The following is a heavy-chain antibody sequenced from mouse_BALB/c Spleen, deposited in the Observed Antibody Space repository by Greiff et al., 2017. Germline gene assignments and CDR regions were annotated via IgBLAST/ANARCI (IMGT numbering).Heavy chain of an antibody. D-gene: IGHD2-1*01. Sequence: VHVKQSGPELVKPGASVKIPCKASGYTFTDYNMDWVKQSHGKSLEWIGDINPNNGGTIYNQKFKGKATLTVDKSSSTAYMELRSLTSEDTAVYYCARSGGNYGAWFAYWGQGTLVTVSA. CDR2: INPNNGGT. J-gene: IGHJ3*01. V-gene: IGHV1-18*01. CDR3: ARSGGNYGAWFAY. CDR1: GYTFTDYN.